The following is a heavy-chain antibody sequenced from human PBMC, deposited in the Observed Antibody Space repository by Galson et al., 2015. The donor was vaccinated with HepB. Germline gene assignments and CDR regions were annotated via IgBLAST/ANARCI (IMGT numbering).Heavy chain of an antibody. CDR3: ARHVLRYFDWLLDGFDP. CDR1: GFTFSSYS. Sequence: SLRLSCAASGFTFSSYSMNWVRQAPGKGLEWVSYISSSSSTIYYADSVKGRFTISRDNARNSLYLQMNSLRAEDTAVYYCARHVLRYFDWLLDGFDPWGQGTLVTVSS. V-gene: IGHV3-48*01. D-gene: IGHD3-9*01. J-gene: IGHJ5*02. CDR2: ISSSSSTI.